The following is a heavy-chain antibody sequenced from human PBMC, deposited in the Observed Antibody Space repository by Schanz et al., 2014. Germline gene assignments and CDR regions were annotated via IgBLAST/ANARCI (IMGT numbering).Heavy chain of an antibody. CDR1: GFTASSHS. CDR3: ARGGFGEVSYFDY. J-gene: IGHJ4*02. D-gene: IGHD3-10*01. V-gene: IGHV3-21*02. CDR2: ISSRSSHI. Sequence: EVQLVESGGGLVKPGGSLRLSCGVSGFTASSHSMNWVRQAPGKGLEWVSSISSRSSHIYYADSVKGRFTVSRDNAKNSVYLQMNGLRPEDTAVYYCARGGFGEVSYFDYWGQGTLVTVSS.